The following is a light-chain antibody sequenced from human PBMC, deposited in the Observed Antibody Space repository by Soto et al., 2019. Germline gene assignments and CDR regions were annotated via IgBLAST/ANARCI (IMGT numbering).Light chain of an antibody. CDR2: GAS. CDR3: QQYNNWPQT. J-gene: IGKJ1*01. Sequence: EIVMSKDSGTLSVSPGERAPLSCTASQSVSSNLAWYQQKPGQAPRLLIYGASTRATGIPARFSGSGSGTEFTLTISSLQSEDFAVYYCQQYNNWPQTFGQGTKVDI. CDR1: QSVSSN. V-gene: IGKV3-15*01.